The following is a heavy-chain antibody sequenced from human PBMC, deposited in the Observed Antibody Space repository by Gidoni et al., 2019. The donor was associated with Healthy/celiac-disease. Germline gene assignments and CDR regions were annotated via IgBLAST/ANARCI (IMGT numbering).Heavy chain of an antibody. CDR2: ISYDGSNK. CDR1: GFTFSSYG. Sequence: QVQLVESGGGVVQPGRSLRLSCAASGFTFSSYGMHWVRQAPDKGLEWVAVISYDGSNKYYADSVKGRFTISRDNSKNTLYLQMNSLRAEDTAVYYCAKTGRDTAMVFDYWGQGTLVTVSS. CDR3: AKTGRDTAMVFDY. D-gene: IGHD5-18*01. J-gene: IGHJ4*02. V-gene: IGHV3-30*18.